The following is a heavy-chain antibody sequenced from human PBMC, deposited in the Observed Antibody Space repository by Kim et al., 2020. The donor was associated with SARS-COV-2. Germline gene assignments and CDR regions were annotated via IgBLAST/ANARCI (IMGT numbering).Heavy chain of an antibody. V-gene: IGHV4-34*01. CDR3: ARGAGSSTSPGAFDI. D-gene: IGHD2-2*01. Sequence: PSLKSRVTISVDTSKNQFSLKLSSVTAADTAVYYCARGAGSSTSPGAFDIWGQGTMVTVSS. J-gene: IGHJ3*02.